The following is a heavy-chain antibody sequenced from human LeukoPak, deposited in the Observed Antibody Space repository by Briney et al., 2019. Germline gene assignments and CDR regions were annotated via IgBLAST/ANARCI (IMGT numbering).Heavy chain of an antibody. D-gene: IGHD3-22*01. CDR1: GYTFTGYY. J-gene: IGHJ4*02. CDR2: INPNSGGT. V-gene: IGHV1-2*02. CDR3: ARRNYYDSSGQSPPIYYFDY. Sequence: ASVKVSCKASGYTFTGYYMHWVRQAPGQGLEWMGWINPNSGGTNYAQKFQGRVTMTRDTSISTAYMELSRLRSDDTAVYYCARRNYYDSSGQSPPIYYFDYWGQGTLATVSS.